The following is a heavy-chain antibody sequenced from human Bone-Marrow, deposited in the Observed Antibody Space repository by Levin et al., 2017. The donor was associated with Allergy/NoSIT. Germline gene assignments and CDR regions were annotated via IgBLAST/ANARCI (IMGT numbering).Heavy chain of an antibody. D-gene: IGHD3-3*01. Sequence: PGGSLRLSCVGSGFTFSAYGIHWVRQAPGKGLEWVTVISHDGNKTDHGDSVKGRFTISRDNSKKTLYLEMNSLKIEDTAVYYCAKGKTGSGNYGMDVWGQGTTVIVSS. J-gene: IGHJ6*02. CDR3: AKGKTGSGNYGMDV. V-gene: IGHV3-30*18. CDR2: ISHDGNKT. CDR1: GFTFSAYG.